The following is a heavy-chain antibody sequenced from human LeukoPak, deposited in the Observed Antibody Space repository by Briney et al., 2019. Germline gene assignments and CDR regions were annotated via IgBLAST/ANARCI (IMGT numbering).Heavy chain of an antibody. CDR1: GGSISSYY. D-gene: IGHD4-17*01. V-gene: IGHV4-59*08. CDR2: IYYSGST. J-gene: IGHJ6*02. CDR3: ARHLYGRMDV. Sequence: SETLSLTCTASGGSISSYYWSWIRQPPGKGLEWIGYIYYSGSTNYNPSLKSRVTISVDTSKNQFSLKLSSVTAADTAVYYCARHLYGRMDVWGQGTTVTVSS.